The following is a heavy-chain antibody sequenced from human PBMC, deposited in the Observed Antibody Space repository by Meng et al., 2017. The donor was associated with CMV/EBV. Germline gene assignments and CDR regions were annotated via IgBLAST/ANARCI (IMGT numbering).Heavy chain of an antibody. Sequence: SETLSLTYTVSGGSISSSSYYWGWIRQPPGMGLEGIGYIYYSGSTNYNPSLKSRVTISVDTSKNQFSLKLSSVTAADTAVYYCARAYQRPYGMDVWGQGTTVTVSS. CDR2: IYYSGST. J-gene: IGHJ6*02. D-gene: IGHD5-24*01. V-gene: IGHV4-61*05. CDR3: ARAYQRPYGMDV. CDR1: GGSISSSSYY.